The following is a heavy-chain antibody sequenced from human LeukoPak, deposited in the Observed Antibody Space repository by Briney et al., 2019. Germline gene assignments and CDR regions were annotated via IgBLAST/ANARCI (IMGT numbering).Heavy chain of an antibody. CDR1: GGSFSGYY. CDR2: INHSGST. Sequence: SETPSLTCAVYGGSFSGYYWSWIRQPPGKGLEWIGEINHSGSTNYNPSLKSRVTISVDTSKNQFSLKLSSVTAADTAVYYCARGVAVAGNGGDFDYWGQGTLVTVSS. J-gene: IGHJ4*02. CDR3: ARGVAVAGNGGDFDY. D-gene: IGHD6-19*01. V-gene: IGHV4-34*01.